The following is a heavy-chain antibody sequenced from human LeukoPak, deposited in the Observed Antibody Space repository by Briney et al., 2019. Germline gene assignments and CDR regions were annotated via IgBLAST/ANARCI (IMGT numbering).Heavy chain of an antibody. D-gene: IGHD1-7*01. CDR3: ARGGGAWNYVNY. CDR1: GFTFSSYS. V-gene: IGHV3-21*01. CDR2: ISSSSSYI. Sequence: GGSLRLSCAASGFTFSSYSMNWVRQAPGKGLEWVSSISSSSSYIYYADSVKGRFTISRDNAKNSLYLQMNSLRAEDTAVYYCARGGGAWNYVNYWGQGTLVTVSS. J-gene: IGHJ4*02.